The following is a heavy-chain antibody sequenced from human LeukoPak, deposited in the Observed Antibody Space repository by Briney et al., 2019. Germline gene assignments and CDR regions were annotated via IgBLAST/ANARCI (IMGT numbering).Heavy chain of an antibody. CDR2: ISGSGGST. D-gene: IGHD3-22*01. CDR3: AKEMESDSSGYPSDY. CDR1: GGSISNSNW. V-gene: IGHV3-23*01. Sequence: GTLSLTCAVSGGSISNSNWWSWVRQPPGKGLEWVSAISGSGGSTYYADSVKGRFTISRDNSKNTLYLQMNSLRAEDTAVYYCAKEMESDSSGYPSDYWGQGTLVTVSS. J-gene: IGHJ4*02.